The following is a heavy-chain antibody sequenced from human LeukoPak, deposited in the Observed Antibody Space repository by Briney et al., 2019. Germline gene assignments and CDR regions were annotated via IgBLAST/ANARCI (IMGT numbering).Heavy chain of an antibody. D-gene: IGHD3-10*01. J-gene: IGHJ6*03. Sequence: ASVKVSCKASGYTFTRYGISWVRQAPGQGLEWMGWISAYNGNTNYAQKLQGRVTMTTDTSTSTAYMELRSLRSDDTAVYYCARVIDYYGSGSYYNFGSFYYYYYYYMDVWGKGTTVTVSS. CDR3: ARVIDYYGSGSYYNFGSFYYYYYYYMDV. CDR2: ISAYNGNT. CDR1: GYTFTRYG. V-gene: IGHV1-18*01.